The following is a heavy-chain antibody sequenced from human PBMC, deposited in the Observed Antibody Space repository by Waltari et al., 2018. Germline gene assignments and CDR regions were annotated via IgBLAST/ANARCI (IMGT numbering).Heavy chain of an antibody. CDR1: GGTFSSYA. J-gene: IGHJ6*03. D-gene: IGHD2-2*01. CDR3: ARGRPAAANWGYYYYMDV. V-gene: IGHV1-69*01. Sequence: QVQLVQSGAEVKKPGSSVKVSCKASGGTFSSYAISWVGQAPGQGLEWMGGIIPIFGTANYAQKFQGRVTITADESTSTAYMELSSLRSEDTAVYYCARGRPAAANWGYYYYMDVWGKGTTVTVSS. CDR2: IIPIFGTA.